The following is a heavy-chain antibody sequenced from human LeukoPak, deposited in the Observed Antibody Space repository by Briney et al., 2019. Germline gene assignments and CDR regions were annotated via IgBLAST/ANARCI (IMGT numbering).Heavy chain of an antibody. CDR3: ARGSSDYSGTFDY. V-gene: IGHV1-18*01. D-gene: IGHD5-18*01. CDR2: ISAYNGNT. J-gene: IGHJ4*02. Sequence: ASVKVSCKASGYTFTSYGISWVRQAPGQGLERMGWISAYNGNTNYAQKLQGRVTMTRDTSISTAYMELSRLISDDTAVYYCARGSSDYSGTFDYWGQGTLVTVSS. CDR1: GYTFTSYG.